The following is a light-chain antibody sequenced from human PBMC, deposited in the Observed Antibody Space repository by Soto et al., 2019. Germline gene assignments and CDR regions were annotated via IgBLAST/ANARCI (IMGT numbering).Light chain of an antibody. Sequence: EIVLTQSPGSLCLSPGERATLSCRASQSVSSNYLAWYQQKPGQAPRLLIYGASNRATGIPARFSGSGSGTDFTLTISSLEPGDFAVYYCQQRSNWPLTFGGGTKGDIK. CDR2: GAS. J-gene: IGKJ4*01. CDR3: QQRSNWPLT. CDR1: QSVSSNY. V-gene: IGKV3D-20*02.